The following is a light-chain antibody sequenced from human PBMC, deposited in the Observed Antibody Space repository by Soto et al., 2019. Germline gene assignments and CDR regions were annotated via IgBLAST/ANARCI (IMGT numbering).Light chain of an antibody. CDR1: QSVSNS. Sequence: EIVLTQSPGTLSLSPGEKATLSCRASQSVSNSLAWYQQKPGQAPRLLIYGASTRLTGIPDRFSGVGSGTEFTLTISRLDPEDFAVYSCQQYANSPRTFDQGTKVEVK. J-gene: IGKJ1*01. CDR3: QQYANSPRT. V-gene: IGKV3-20*01. CDR2: GAS.